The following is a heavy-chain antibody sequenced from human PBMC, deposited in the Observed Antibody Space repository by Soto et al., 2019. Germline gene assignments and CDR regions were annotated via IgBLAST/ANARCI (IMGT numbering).Heavy chain of an antibody. CDR1: GGSVSSGGYS. V-gene: IGHV4-30-2*01. Sequence: SETLSLTCTVSGGSVSSGGYSWSWIRQPPGKGLEWIGYIYHSGSTYYNPSLKSRVTISVDRSKNQFSLKLSSVTAADTAVYYCARGRRYYFDYWGQGALVTVSS. J-gene: IGHJ4*02. CDR3: ARGRRYYFDY. CDR2: IYHSGST.